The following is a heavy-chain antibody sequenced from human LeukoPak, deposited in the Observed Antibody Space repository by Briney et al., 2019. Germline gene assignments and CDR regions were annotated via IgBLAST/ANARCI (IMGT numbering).Heavy chain of an antibody. CDR1: GGSFSGYY. CDR3: ARGHVNLNYYDSSGYYYSFVS. D-gene: IGHD3-22*01. V-gene: IGHV4-34*01. Sequence: PSETLSLTCAVYGGSFSGYYWSWIRQPPGKGLEWIGEINHSGSTNCNPSLKSRVTISVDTSKNQFSLKLSSVTAADRAVYYCARGHVNLNYYDSSGYYYSFVSWGQGTLVTVSS. J-gene: IGHJ5*01. CDR2: INHSGST.